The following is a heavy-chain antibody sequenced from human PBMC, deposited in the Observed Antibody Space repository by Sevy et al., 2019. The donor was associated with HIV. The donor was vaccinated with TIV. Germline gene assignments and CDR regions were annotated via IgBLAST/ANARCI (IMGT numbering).Heavy chain of an antibody. D-gene: IGHD6-6*01. CDR3: AKVLSSSSFNWFDP. J-gene: IGHJ5*02. CDR2: ISGSGGST. V-gene: IGHV3-23*01. CDR1: GFTFRNYD. Sequence: GGSLRLSCAASGFTFRNYDMSWVRQAPGKGLEWVSTISGSGGSTFYADSVKGRFTISRDNSKSTLNRQMNSLRAEDTAVYYCAKVLSSSSFNWFDPWGQGTLVTVSS.